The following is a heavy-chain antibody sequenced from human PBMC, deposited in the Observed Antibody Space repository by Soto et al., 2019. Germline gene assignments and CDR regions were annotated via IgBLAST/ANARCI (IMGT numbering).Heavy chain of an antibody. CDR3: TADLYVSGSKWFDA. CDR1: GFTFSNAW. J-gene: IGHJ5*02. Sequence: EVQLVESGGGLVKPGGSLRLSCAASGFTFSNAWMSWVRQAPGKGLEWVGRIKSKTDGGTTDYAAPVKGRFTISRDDSKNTVYLQMNSLKTEDTAVYYCTADLYVSGSKWFDAWGQGTQVSVSS. V-gene: IGHV3-15*01. D-gene: IGHD3-10*01. CDR2: IKSKTDGGTT.